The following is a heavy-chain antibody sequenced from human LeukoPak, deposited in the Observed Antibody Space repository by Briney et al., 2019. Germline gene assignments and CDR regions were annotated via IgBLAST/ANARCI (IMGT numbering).Heavy chain of an antibody. CDR1: GFTFSSYS. CDR3: ARGFRHSSSPRSWFDP. Sequence: TGGSLRLSCAASGFTFSSYSMNWVRQAPGKGLEWVSYISSSSSTIYYADSVKGRFTISRDNAKNSLYLQMNSLRAEDTAVYYCARGFRHSSSPRSWFDPWGQGTLVTVSS. V-gene: IGHV3-48*01. CDR2: ISSSSSTI. D-gene: IGHD6-13*01. J-gene: IGHJ5*02.